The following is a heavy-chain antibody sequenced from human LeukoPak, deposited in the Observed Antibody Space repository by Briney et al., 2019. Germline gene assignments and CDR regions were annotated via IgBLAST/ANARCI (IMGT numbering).Heavy chain of an antibody. Sequence: QPGRSLRLSCAAPEFTFDDYAMHWVRQAPGKGLEWVSGISWNSGNIGYADSVKGRFTISRDNAKNSLYLQMNSLRAEDTALYYCAKGLRFLEWLFDDGFDIWGQGTMVTVSS. V-gene: IGHV3-9*01. J-gene: IGHJ3*02. CDR2: ISWNSGNI. D-gene: IGHD3-3*01. CDR1: EFTFDDYA. CDR3: AKGLRFLEWLFDDGFDI.